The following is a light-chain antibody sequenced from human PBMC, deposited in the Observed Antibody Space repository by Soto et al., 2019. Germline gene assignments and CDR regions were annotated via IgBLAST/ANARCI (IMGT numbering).Light chain of an antibody. CDR2: DVS. CDR3: CSFAGSYTFWV. V-gene: IGLV2-11*01. J-gene: IGLJ3*02. CDR1: SSDVGDYNY. Sequence: QSALTQPRSVSGSPGQSVTISCTGTSSDVGDYNYVSWYQQYPGKAPKLVIYDVSKRPSGVPDRFFGSKSGNTASLTISGLQAEDEANYYCCSFAGSYTFWVFGGGTKVTVL.